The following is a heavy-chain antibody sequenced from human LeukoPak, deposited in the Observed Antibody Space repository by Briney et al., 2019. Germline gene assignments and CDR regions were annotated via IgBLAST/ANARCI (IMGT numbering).Heavy chain of an antibody. V-gene: IGHV1-46*01. D-gene: IGHD1-26*01. CDR3: ARDLTVVDSGSYFE. CDR2: INPSGGST. Sequence: ASVKVSCKASGYTFTSHDINWVRQATGQGLEWMGIINPSGGSTSYAQKFQGRVTMTRDTSTSTVYMELSSLRSEDTAVYYCARDLTVVDSGSYFEWGQGTLVTVSS. CDR1: GYTFTSHD. J-gene: IGHJ4*02.